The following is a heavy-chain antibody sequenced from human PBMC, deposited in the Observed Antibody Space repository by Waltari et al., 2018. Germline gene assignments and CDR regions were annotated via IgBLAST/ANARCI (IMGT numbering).Heavy chain of an antibody. CDR2: ISDDGSNK. J-gene: IGHJ4*02. CDR1: GFTFSSYA. Sequence: QVQLVESGGGVVQPGRSLRLSCAASGFTFSSYAMHWVRQAPGKGREWVAVISDDGSNKYYADSVKGRFTISRDNSKNTLYLQMNSLRAEDTAVYYCARDKERRGFDYWGQGTLVTVSS. D-gene: IGHD1-26*01. CDR3: ARDKERRGFDY. V-gene: IGHV3-30-3*01.